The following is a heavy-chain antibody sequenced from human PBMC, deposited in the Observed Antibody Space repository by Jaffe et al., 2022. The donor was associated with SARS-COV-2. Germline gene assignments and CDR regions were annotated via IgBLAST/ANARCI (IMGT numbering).Heavy chain of an antibody. CDR1: GGSISNYF. J-gene: IGHJ6*02. Sequence: QVQLQESGPGLVKPSETLSLTCTVSGGSISNYFWSWIRQPPGKGLEWIGYIYYSGSTNYNPSLKSGVTISVDTSKNQFSLKVRSVTAADTAVYYCARDKGGSGYGAGMDVWGQGTTVTVSS. CDR3: ARDKGGSGYGAGMDV. V-gene: IGHV4-59*01. D-gene: IGHD3-22*01. CDR2: IYYSGST.